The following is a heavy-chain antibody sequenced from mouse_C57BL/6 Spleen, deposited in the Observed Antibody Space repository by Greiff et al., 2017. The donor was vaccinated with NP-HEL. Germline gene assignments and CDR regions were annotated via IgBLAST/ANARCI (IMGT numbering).Heavy chain of an antibody. CDR2: IDPSDSYT. V-gene: IGHV1-69*01. CDR1: GYTFTSYW. J-gene: IGHJ1*03. D-gene: IGHD1-1*01. Sequence: QVHVKQPGAELVMPGASVKLSCKASGYTFTSYWMHWVKQRPGQGLEWIGEIDPSDSYTNYNQKFKGKSTLTVDKSSSTAYMQLSSLTSEDSAVYYCARYGSSYWYFDVWGTGTTVTVSS. CDR3: ARYGSSYWYFDV.